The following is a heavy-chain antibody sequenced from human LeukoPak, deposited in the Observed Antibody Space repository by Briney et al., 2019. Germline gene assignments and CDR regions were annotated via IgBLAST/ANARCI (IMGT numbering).Heavy chain of an antibody. CDR1: GGSISSSSYY. V-gene: IGHV4-39*01. Sequence: PSETLSLTCTVSGGSISSSSYYWNWIRQPPGEGLEWIGSIYYSGTTYYNPSLKSRVTISVDTSKIQFSLKLSSVTAADTAVYYCARHPRSYYGSGELFPFDQWGQGTLVTVSS. J-gene: IGHJ4*02. CDR3: ARHPRSYYGSGELFPFDQ. D-gene: IGHD3-10*01. CDR2: IYYSGTT.